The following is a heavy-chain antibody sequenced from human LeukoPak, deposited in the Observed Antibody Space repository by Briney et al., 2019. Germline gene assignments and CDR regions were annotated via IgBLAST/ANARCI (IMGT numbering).Heavy chain of an antibody. D-gene: IGHD6-13*01. V-gene: IGHV3-23*01. CDR3: AKAPWGQQLGWFDP. Sequence: GGSLRLSCAASGFTFSSYGMSWVRQAPGKGLEWVSAIRGSGGSTYYADSVRGRFTISRDNSKNTLYLQMNSLRAEDTAVYYCAKAPWGQQLGWFDPWGQGTLVTVSS. J-gene: IGHJ5*02. CDR2: IRGSGGST. CDR1: GFTFSSYG.